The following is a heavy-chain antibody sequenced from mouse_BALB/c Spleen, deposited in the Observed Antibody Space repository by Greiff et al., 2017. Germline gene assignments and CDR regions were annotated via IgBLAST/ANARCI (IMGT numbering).Heavy chain of an antibody. Sequence: EVKLVESGGGLVQPGGSLRLSCATSGFTFTDYYMSWVRQPPGKALEWLGFIRNKANGYTTEYSASVKGRFTISRDNSQSILYLQMNTLRAEDSATYYCARDRYYGYWGQGTTLTVSS. CDR1: GFTFTDYY. V-gene: IGHV7-3*02. CDR3: ARDRYYGY. D-gene: IGHD1-1*01. J-gene: IGHJ2*01. CDR2: IRNKANGYTT.